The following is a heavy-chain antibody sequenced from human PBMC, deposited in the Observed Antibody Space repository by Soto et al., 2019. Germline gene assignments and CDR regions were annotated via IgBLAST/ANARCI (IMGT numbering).Heavy chain of an antibody. V-gene: IGHV4-31*03. J-gene: IGHJ4*02. CDR1: GGSISSGGYY. CDR3: ARGVYDSTGPHFDY. CDR2: IYYSGST. D-gene: IGHD2-8*01. Sequence: SETLSLTCTVSGGSISSGGYYWSWIRQHPGKGLEWIGYIYYSGSTYYNPSLKSRVTISVDTSKYQFSLKLSSVTAADTAVYYCARGVYDSTGPHFDYWGQGTLVTVSS.